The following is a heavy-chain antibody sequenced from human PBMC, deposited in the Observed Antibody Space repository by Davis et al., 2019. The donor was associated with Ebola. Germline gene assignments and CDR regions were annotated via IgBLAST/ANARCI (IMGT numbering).Heavy chain of an antibody. D-gene: IGHD3-3*01. CDR2: IYYSGST. Sequence: PSETLSLTCTVSGGPVSSGSYYWSWTRQPPGKGLEWIGYIYYSGSTNYNPSLKSRVTISVDTSKNQFSLKLSSVTAADTAVYYCARHEWILRGYFDYWGQGTLVTVSS. CDR1: GGPVSSGSYY. J-gene: IGHJ4*02. V-gene: IGHV4-61*01. CDR3: ARHEWILRGYFDY.